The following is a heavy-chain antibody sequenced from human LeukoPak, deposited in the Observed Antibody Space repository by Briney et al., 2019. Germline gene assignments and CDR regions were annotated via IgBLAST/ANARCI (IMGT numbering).Heavy chain of an antibody. CDR1: GFTFGDYA. D-gene: IGHD3-3*01. V-gene: IGHV3-48*01. J-gene: IGHJ5*02. CDR3: ARVRPDFWSPNWFDP. CDR2: ISSSSSTI. Sequence: GGSLRLSCTASGFTFGDYAMSWFRQAPGKGLEWVSYISSSSSTIYYADSVKGRFTISRDNAKNSLYLQMNSLRAEDTAVYYCARVRPDFWSPNWFDPWGQGTLVTVSS.